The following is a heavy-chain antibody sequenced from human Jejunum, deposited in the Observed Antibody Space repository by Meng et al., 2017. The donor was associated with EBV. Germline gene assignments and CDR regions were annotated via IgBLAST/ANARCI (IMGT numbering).Heavy chain of an antibody. CDR1: GYSFTSRA. CDR2: INTDTRNP. J-gene: IGHJ4*02. CDR3: ARGEGGYCSSSSCYLGT. D-gene: IGHD2-2*01. V-gene: IGHV7-4-1*02. Sequence: VQWGQPGSECKPRGATVKVSCKASGYSFTSRAMHCVRQAPGQGLEWMGWINTDTRNPTYAQGLTGRFVFSLDTTVSTAYLQISSLKAEDTAVYYCARGEGGYCSSSSCYLGTWGQGTLVTVSS.